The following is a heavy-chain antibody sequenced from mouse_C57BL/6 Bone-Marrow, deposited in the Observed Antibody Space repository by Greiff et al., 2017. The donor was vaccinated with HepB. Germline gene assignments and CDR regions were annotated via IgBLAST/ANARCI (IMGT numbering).Heavy chain of an antibody. Sequence: EVNVVESGGGLVKPGGSLKLSCAASGFTFSDYGMHWVRQAPEKGLEWVAYISSGSSTIYYADTVKGRFTISRDNAKNTLFLQMTSLRSEDTAMYYCARPMITKAMDYWGQGTSVTVSS. CDR2: ISSGSSTI. CDR3: ARPMITKAMDY. V-gene: IGHV5-17*01. CDR1: GFTFSDYG. J-gene: IGHJ4*01. D-gene: IGHD2-4*01.